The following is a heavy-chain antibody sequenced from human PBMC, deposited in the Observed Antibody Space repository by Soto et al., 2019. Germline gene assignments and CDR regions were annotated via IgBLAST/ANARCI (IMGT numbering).Heavy chain of an antibody. D-gene: IGHD3-22*01. V-gene: IGHV3-30*03. Sequence: SLRLSCAASGFTFDNYGMHWVRQAPGKGLEWVAVISYDGVNKNYADSVKGRFTISRDNSKNTVYLQMNSLRTEDTAVYYCARGERDSSGYYYRHYWGQGTLVTVSS. CDR3: ARGERDSSGYYYRHY. CDR1: GFTFDNYG. J-gene: IGHJ4*02. CDR2: ISYDGVNK.